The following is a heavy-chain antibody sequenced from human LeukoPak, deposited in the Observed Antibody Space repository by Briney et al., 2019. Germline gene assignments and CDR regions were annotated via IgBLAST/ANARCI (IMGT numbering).Heavy chain of an antibody. J-gene: IGHJ4*02. CDR3: AKDEDIVVVVAAFY. V-gene: IGHV3-23*01. CDR2: ISGSGGST. CDR1: GFTFSSYA. D-gene: IGHD2-15*01. Sequence: PGGSLRLSCAASGFTFSSYAMSWVRQAPGKGLEWVSAISGSGGSTYYADSVKGWFTISRDNSKNTLYLQMNSLRAEDTAVYYCAKDEDIVVVVAAFYWGQGTLVTVSS.